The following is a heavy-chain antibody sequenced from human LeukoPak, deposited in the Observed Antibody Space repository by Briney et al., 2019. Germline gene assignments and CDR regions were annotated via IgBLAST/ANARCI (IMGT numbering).Heavy chain of an antibody. Sequence: GASVTVSCKASGYTFTGYYMHWVRQAPGQGLGWMGWINPNSGGTNYAQKFQGKVTMTRDTAISTAYMGLRRMRCEDTDVYYCARVRRNYDXXYYYYXXXXVWGQXTXVT. V-gene: IGHV1-2*02. D-gene: IGHD1-7*01. CDR1: GYTFTGYY. CDR2: INPNSGGT. J-gene: IGHJ6*02. CDR3: ARVRRNYDXXYYYYXXXXV.